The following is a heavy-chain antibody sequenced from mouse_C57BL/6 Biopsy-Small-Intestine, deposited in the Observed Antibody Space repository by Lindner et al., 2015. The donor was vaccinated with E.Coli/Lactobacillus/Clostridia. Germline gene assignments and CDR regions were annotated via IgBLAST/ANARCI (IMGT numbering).Heavy chain of an antibody. Sequence: VQLQESGAELVKPGASVKISCKASGYAFSGYWMNWVKQRPGKGLEWIGQIYPGDGDTNYNGKFKGKATLTADKSSSTAYMQLSSLTSEDSAVYFCARGDYYGSSPYYYAMDYWGQGTSVTVSS. D-gene: IGHD1-1*01. J-gene: IGHJ4*01. V-gene: IGHV1-80*01. CDR2: IYPGDGDT. CDR1: GYAFSGYW. CDR3: ARGDYYGSSPYYYAMDY.